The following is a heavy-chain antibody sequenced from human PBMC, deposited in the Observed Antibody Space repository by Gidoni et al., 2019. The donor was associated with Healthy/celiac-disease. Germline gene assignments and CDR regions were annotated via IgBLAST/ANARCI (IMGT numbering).Heavy chain of an antibody. CDR2: INHSGST. Sequence: QVQLQQWGAGLLKPSETLSLTCAVYGGSFSGYYWSWIRQPPGKGLEWIGEINHSGSTNYNPSLKSRVTISVDTSKNQFSLKLSSVTAADTAVYYCARGRRAIYYYYYGMDVWGQGTTVTVSS. CDR1: GGSFSGYY. CDR3: ARGRRAIYYYYYGMDV. J-gene: IGHJ6*02. V-gene: IGHV4-34*01.